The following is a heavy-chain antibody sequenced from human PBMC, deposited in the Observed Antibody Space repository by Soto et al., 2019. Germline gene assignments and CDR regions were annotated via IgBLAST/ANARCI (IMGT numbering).Heavy chain of an antibody. CDR1: GFTFSTYA. CDR2: IIDSGGST. V-gene: IGHV3-23*01. Sequence: GGSLRLSCAASGFTFSTYAMTWVRQAPGKGLEWVSDIIDSGGSTYYADAVKGRFTISRDNSKSTLYLQMNSLRAEDTAVYYCGKGRSYYYYYGVDVWGQGTTVTVSS. J-gene: IGHJ6*02. CDR3: GKGRSYYYYYGVDV. D-gene: IGHD1-26*01.